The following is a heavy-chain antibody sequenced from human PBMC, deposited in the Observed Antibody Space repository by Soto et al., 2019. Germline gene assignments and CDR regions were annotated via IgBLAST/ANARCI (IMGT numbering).Heavy chain of an antibody. CDR1: GYTFTSYG. CDR2: ISAYNGNT. Sequence: ASVKVSCKASGYTFTSYGISWVRQAPGQGLEWMGWISAYNGNTNYAQKLQGRVTMTTDTSTSTAYMELRSLRSDDTAVYYCARGGYCSSTSCYPTGGYYYYYGMDVWGQGTTVTSP. D-gene: IGHD2-2*01. CDR3: ARGGYCSSTSCYPTGGYYYYYGMDV. V-gene: IGHV1-18*01. J-gene: IGHJ6*02.